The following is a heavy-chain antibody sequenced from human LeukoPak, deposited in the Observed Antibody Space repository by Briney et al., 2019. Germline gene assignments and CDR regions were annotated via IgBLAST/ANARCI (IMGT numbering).Heavy chain of an antibody. J-gene: IGHJ4*02. CDR1: GFTFSNSA. V-gene: IGHV3-23*01. D-gene: IGHD3-22*01. CDR2: ITGSDDRT. CDR3: AKGPHVGSGYHPDY. Sequence: PGGSLSLSCAASGFTFSNSAMTWVRQAPGKGLEWVSIITGSDDRTYYADSVKGRFTISRDYSRNALHFQMNSLRVEDTAMYYWAKGPHVGSGYHPDYWGQGTLVTVSS.